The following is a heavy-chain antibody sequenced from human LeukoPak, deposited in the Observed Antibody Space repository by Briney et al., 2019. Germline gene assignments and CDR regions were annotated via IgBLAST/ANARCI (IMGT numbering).Heavy chain of an antibody. D-gene: IGHD4-17*01. J-gene: IGHJ3*02. CDR1: GFTFSSYS. V-gene: IGHV3-48*01. CDR2: ISSSSSTI. Sequence: PGGSLRLSCAASGFTFSSYSMNWVRQAPGKGLEWVSYISSSSSTIYYADSVNGRFTISRDNAKNSLYLQMNSLRAEDTAVYYCAREPFYGDYDAFDIWGQGTMVTVSS. CDR3: AREPFYGDYDAFDI.